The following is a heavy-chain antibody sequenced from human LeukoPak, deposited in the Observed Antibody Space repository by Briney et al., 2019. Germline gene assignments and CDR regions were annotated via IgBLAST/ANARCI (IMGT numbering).Heavy chain of an antibody. Sequence: ASVKVSCKASGYTFTGYYMHWVRQAPGQGLEWMGWINPNSGGTNYAQKFQGWVTMTRDTSISTAYMELSRLRSDDTVVYYCAREGRYYDFWSGYYYGMDVWGQGTTVTVSS. CDR1: GYTFTGYY. D-gene: IGHD3-3*01. V-gene: IGHV1-2*04. CDR3: AREGRYYDFWSGYYYGMDV. J-gene: IGHJ6*02. CDR2: INPNSGGT.